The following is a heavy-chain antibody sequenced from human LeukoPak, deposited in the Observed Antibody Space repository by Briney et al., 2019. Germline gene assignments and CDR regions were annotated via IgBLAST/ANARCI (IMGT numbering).Heavy chain of an antibody. Sequence: GSLRLSCAASGFTFSSYGMHWVRQAPGKGLEWVAFIRYDGSNKYYADSVKGRFTISRDNSKNTLYLQMNSLRAEDTAVYYCAKDHFVEGATNEHYFDYWGQGTLVTVSS. D-gene: IGHD1-26*01. CDR3: AKDHFVEGATNEHYFDY. J-gene: IGHJ4*02. CDR1: GFTFSSYG. V-gene: IGHV3-30*02. CDR2: IRYDGSNK.